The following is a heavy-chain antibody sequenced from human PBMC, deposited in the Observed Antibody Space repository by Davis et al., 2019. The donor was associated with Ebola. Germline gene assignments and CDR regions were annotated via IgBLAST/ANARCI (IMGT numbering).Heavy chain of an antibody. D-gene: IGHD2-21*01. CDR3: VKDRGCHGGSCYSSFYYSMDV. CDR2: ISWKSDNI. CDR1: GFTFDDYA. J-gene: IGHJ6*02. V-gene: IGHV3-9*01. Sequence: PGGSLRLSCAASGFTFDDYAMHWVRLVPGKGLEWVSGISWKSDNIGYAGSVKGRFTISRDDAENTLYLQMNSLTLDDTALYYCVKDRGCHGGSCYSSFYYSMDVWGQGTTVTASS.